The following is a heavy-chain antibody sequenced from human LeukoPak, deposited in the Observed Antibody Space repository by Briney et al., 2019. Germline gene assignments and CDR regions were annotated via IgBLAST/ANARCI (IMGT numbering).Heavy chain of an antibody. D-gene: IGHD3-3*01. V-gene: IGHV3-23*01. J-gene: IGHJ4*02. CDR1: GFTFSSYA. CDR2: ISGSGGST. CDR3: AKRYHWSYGFWSGYYTPFDY. Sequence: SGGSLRLSCAASGFTFSSYAMSWVRQAPGKGLEWVSAISGSGGSTYYADSVKGRFTISRDNSKNTLYLQMNSLRAEDTAVYYCAKRYHWSYGFWSGYYTPFDYWGQGTLATVSS.